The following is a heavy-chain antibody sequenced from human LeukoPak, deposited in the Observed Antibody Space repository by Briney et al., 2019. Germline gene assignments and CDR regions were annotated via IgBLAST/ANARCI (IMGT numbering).Heavy chain of an antibody. CDR2: IYSSGST. CDR1: GGSISSYY. Sequence: PSETLSLTCTVSGGSISSYYGSWIRQPAGKGLEWIGRIYSSGSTNFNPSLKSRVTMSVDTSKNQVSLNLSSVTAANTAVYYCARESISVGDYWGQGALVTVSS. V-gene: IGHV4-4*07. CDR3: ARESISVGDY. D-gene: IGHD6-19*01. J-gene: IGHJ4*02.